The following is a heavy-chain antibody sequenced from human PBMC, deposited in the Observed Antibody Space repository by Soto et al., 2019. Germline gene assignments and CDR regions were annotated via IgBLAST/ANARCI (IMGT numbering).Heavy chain of an antibody. J-gene: IGHJ3*02. CDR2: IYYSGST. D-gene: IGHD3-9*01. V-gene: IGHV4-59*08. CDR1: GGSISSYY. CDR3: ARGDHMDYDILTGYYTLGAFDI. Sequence: SETLSLTCTVSGGSISSYYWSWIRQPPGKGLEWIGYIYYSGSTNYNPSLKSRVTISVDTSKNQFSLKLSSVTAADTAVYYCARGDHMDYDILTGYYTLGAFDIWGQGTMVTVSS.